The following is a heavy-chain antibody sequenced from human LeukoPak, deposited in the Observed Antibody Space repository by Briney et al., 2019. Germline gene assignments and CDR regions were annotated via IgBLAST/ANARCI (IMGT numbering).Heavy chain of an antibody. Sequence: GGSLRLSCAASGFIFTNYFMSWVRQAPGKGLEWVASIKHDGSEKYYVDSVRGRFTISRDNTMNSLYLQMSSLRAEDTAVYYCARWYSSGWYSDYWGQGTLVTVSS. CDR3: ARWYSSGWYSDY. D-gene: IGHD6-19*01. CDR2: IKHDGSEK. J-gene: IGHJ4*02. CDR1: GFIFTNYF. V-gene: IGHV3-7*01.